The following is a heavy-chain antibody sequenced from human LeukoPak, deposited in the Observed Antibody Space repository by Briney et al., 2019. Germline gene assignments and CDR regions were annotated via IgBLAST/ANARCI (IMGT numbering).Heavy chain of an antibody. D-gene: IGHD6-13*01. J-gene: IGHJ5*02. CDR2: ISSTGRTI. CDR3: ARTLTAAAGAGKNWLDP. CDR1: GFTFSSYA. Sequence: GGSLRLSCAASGFTFSSYAMSWVRQAPGKGLEWVSYISSTGRTIFYADSVKGRFTISRDNAKNSLFLQMNSLRAENTAVYYCARTLTAAAGAGKNWLDPWGQGTLVTVSS. V-gene: IGHV3-48*03.